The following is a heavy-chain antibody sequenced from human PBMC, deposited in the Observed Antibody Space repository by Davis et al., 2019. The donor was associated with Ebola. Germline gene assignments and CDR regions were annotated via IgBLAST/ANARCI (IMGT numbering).Heavy chain of an antibody. J-gene: IGHJ4*02. CDR2: INPSGGSP. CDR3: ARVGYQWNYRAFLDY. V-gene: IGHV1-46*01. CDR1: GYKFTTSY. D-gene: IGHD6-19*01. Sequence: ASVKVSCKASGYKFTTSYIYWVRQAPGQGLHWMRMINPSGGSPTYAQKFQGRVTMTRDTSTSTIYMEVTSLSSEDTAVYYCARVGYQWNYRAFLDYWGQGTLVTVSS.